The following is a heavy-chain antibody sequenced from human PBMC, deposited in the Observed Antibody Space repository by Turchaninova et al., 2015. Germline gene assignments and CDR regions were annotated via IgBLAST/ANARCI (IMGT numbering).Heavy chain of an antibody. D-gene: IGHD3-10*01. V-gene: IGHV4-31*03. CDR3: ARDGGYGSGSYRFDY. CDR2: IYYSGST. CDR1: GGSISSGGSY. Sequence: QVQLQESGPGLVKPSQTLSLTCTVSGGSISSGGSYWSWIRQHPGKGLEWIGYIYYSGSTSYNQSLKSRVTMSVGTSKNQFSLKLNVVTAGDTAVDYCARDGGYGSGSYRFDYWGQGTLVTVSS. J-gene: IGHJ4*02.